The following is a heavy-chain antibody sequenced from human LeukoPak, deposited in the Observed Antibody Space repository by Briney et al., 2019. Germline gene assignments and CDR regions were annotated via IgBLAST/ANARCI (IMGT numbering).Heavy chain of an antibody. J-gene: IGHJ6*02. CDR1: GGSISSYY. CDR2: IDYSGST. V-gene: IGHV4-59*08. Sequence: SETLSLTCTVSGGSISSYYWSWIRQPPGKGLEWIGYIDYSGSTNYNPSLKSRVTISVDTSKNQFSLKLSSVTAADTAVYFCARSSFGRPDVWGQGTTVTVSS. CDR3: ARSSFGRPDV. D-gene: IGHD3-16*01.